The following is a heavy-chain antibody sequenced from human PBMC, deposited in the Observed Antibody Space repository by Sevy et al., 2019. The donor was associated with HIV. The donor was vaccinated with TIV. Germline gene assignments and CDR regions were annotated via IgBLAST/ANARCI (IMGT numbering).Heavy chain of an antibody. J-gene: IGHJ4*02. Sequence: SETLSLTCTVSGGSISSSSYYWGWNRQPPGKGLEWIGSIYYSGSSYYNPSLKSRVTISVDTSKNQFSLKLSSVTAADTAVYYCVTLVWFGELLGFDYWGQGTLVTVSS. CDR3: VTLVWFGELLGFDY. D-gene: IGHD3-10*01. CDR1: GGSISSSSYY. V-gene: IGHV4-39*01. CDR2: IYYSGSS.